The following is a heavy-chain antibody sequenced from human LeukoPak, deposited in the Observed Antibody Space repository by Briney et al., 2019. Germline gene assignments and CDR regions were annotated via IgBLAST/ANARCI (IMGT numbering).Heavy chain of an antibody. J-gene: IGHJ4*02. D-gene: IGHD1-26*01. CDR2: IWYDGSNK. V-gene: IGHV3-33*01. Sequence: GRSLRLSCAASGFTFSSYGMHWVRQAPGKGLEWVAVIWYDGSNKYYADSVKGRFTISRDNSKNTLYLQMNSLRAEDTAVYYCARDAAQWELLTGYFDYWGQGTLVTVSS. CDR1: GFTFSSYG. CDR3: ARDAAQWELLTGYFDY.